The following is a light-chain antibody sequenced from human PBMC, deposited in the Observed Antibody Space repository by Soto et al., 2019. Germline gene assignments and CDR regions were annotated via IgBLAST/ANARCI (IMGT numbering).Light chain of an antibody. Sequence: IVLTQSPGTLSLSPCERATLSFSASQSISSSYLAWYQQKPGQAPRLLIYGASNRATAIPDRFSGSGSGTDFTLTISRLEPEDFAVYYCQQYDDSPGTFGQGTKVDIK. J-gene: IGKJ1*01. CDR3: QQYDDSPGT. CDR2: GAS. CDR1: QSISSSY. V-gene: IGKV3-20*01.